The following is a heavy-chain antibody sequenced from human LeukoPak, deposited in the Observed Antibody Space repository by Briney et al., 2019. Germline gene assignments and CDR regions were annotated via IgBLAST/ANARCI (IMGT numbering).Heavy chain of an antibody. CDR2: KWYDGSNK. Sequence: GGSLRLSCSASGFTFSSYSMNWVRQAPGKGLEWVAVKWYDGSNKYYADSVKGRFTISRDNSKNTLYLQMNSLRAEDTAVYYCARDLDPGSYYNYYYYGMDVWGQGTTVTVSS. V-gene: IGHV3-33*08. CDR1: GFTFSSYS. CDR3: ARDLDPGSYYNYYYYGMDV. J-gene: IGHJ6*02. D-gene: IGHD3-10*01.